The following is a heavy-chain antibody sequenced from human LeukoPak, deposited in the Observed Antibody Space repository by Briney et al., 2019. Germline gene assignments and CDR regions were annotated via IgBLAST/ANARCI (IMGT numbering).Heavy chain of an antibody. J-gene: IGHJ3*02. CDR1: EFTFSSYG. D-gene: IGHD3-22*01. Sequence: GGSLRLSCAASEFTFSSYGMHWVRQAPGKGLEWVAVIWYDGSNKYYADSVKGRFTISRDNSKNTLYLQMNSLRAEDTAVYYCAREGMYYYDSSGSYDVAFDIWGQGTMVTVSS. CDR2: IWYDGSNK. V-gene: IGHV3-33*08. CDR3: AREGMYYYDSSGSYDVAFDI.